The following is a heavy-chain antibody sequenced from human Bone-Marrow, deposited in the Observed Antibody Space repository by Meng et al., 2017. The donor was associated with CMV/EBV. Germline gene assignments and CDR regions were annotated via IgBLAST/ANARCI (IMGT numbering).Heavy chain of an antibody. D-gene: IGHD3-10*01. V-gene: IGHV1-46*01. CDR3: ARSGGDYGSGNYGMDV. CDR2: INPCGGST. Sequence: ASVKVSXKASGYTFTRYYMHWVRQAPGQGLEWMGIINPCGGSTSYAKKFKGRVTMTRHTYTSTVYMELSRLRSEDTAVYYCARSGGDYGSGNYGMDVWGQGTTVTVSS. J-gene: IGHJ6*02. CDR1: GYTFTRYY.